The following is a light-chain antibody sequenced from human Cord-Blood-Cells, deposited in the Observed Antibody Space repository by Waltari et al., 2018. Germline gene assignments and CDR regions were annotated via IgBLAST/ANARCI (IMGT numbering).Light chain of an antibody. CDR2: AAS. V-gene: IGKV1-39*01. Sequence: DIQMTQFPSFLSASVGGGVTITCRASHSISSYLNWYQQKPGKAPKLLIYAASSLQSGVPSRFSGSGSGTDFTLTISSLQPEDFATYYCQQSYSSPWTFGQGTKVEIK. CDR1: HSISSY. J-gene: IGKJ1*01. CDR3: QQSYSSPWT.